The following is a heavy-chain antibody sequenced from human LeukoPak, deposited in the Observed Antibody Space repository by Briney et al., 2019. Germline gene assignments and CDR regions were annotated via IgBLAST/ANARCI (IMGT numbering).Heavy chain of an antibody. J-gene: IGHJ4*02. CDR2: ISGSGGST. D-gene: IGHD3-22*01. V-gene: IGHV3-23*01. CDR3: APSSGYSTLIDY. CDR1: GFTFSSYA. Sequence: GGSLRLSCAASGFTFSSYAMSWVRQAPGKGLEWVSAISGSGGSTYYADSVKGRFTISRDNSQNTLYLQMNSLRAEDTAVYYCAPSSGYSTLIDYWGQGILVTVSS.